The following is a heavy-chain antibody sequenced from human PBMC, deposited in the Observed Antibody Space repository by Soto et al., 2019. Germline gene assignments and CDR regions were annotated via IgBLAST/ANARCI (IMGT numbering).Heavy chain of an antibody. Sequence: PSETLSLTCTVSGGSINNNFWGWIRQPPGKGLEWIGYVYYDGHTDYNPSLESRVTIAVDTSKNQFSLRLTSVTAADTAVYYCARVDYYDSSGYYQRNNWFDPWGQGTLVTVSS. J-gene: IGHJ5*02. V-gene: IGHV4-59*01. CDR3: ARVDYYDSSGYYQRNNWFDP. CDR2: VYYDGHT. CDR1: GGSINNNF. D-gene: IGHD3-22*01.